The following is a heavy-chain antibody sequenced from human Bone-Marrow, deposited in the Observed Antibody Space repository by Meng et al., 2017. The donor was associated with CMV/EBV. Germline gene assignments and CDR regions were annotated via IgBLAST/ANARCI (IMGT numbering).Heavy chain of an antibody. CDR3: AKDRGAYYYDSSGYYYYYGMDV. CDR1: GFTFSSYG. CDR2: IRYDGSNK. Sequence: GGSLRLSCAASGFTFSSYGMHWVRQAPGKGLEWVAFIRYDGSNKYYADSVKGRFTISRDNSKNTLYLQMNSLRAEDTAVYYRAKDRGAYYYDSSGYYYYYGMDVWGQGTTVTVSS. J-gene: IGHJ6*02. D-gene: IGHD3-22*01. V-gene: IGHV3-30*02.